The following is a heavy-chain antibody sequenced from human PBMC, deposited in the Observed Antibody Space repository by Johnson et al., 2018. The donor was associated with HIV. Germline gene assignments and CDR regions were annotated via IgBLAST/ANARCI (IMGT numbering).Heavy chain of an antibody. CDR3: ARDRTSQRWELLPDDAFDI. Sequence: QVQLVESGGGVVQPGRSLRLSCAASGFTFSSYGMHWVRQAPGKGLEWVAVVSYDGSNKYYADSVKGRFTSSRDNSKNTLYLQMNSLRAEDTAVYYCARDRTSQRWELLPDDAFDIWGQGTMVTVSS. D-gene: IGHD1-26*01. CDR1: GFTFSSYG. V-gene: IGHV3-30*03. CDR2: VSYDGSNK. J-gene: IGHJ3*02.